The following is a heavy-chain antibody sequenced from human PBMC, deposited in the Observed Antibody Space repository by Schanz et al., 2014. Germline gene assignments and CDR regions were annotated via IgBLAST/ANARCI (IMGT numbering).Heavy chain of an antibody. D-gene: IGHD5-12*01. J-gene: IGHJ4*02. Sequence: QPQLQESGPGLVKPSETLSLTCAVSGASIRSNNYYCAWIRQHPGKGLEWIGYIYYSGNTYYNPSLRGRVSMSLDTSKNQFSLKLGSVSAADTAVYYCARVRVGDGYLFEYWGQGTLVTVSS. CDR3: ARVRVGDGYLFEY. CDR2: IYYSGNT. V-gene: IGHV4-31*11. CDR1: GASIRSNNYY.